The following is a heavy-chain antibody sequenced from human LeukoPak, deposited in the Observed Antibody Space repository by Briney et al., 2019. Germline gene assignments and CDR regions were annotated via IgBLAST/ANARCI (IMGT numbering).Heavy chain of an antibody. CDR3: ARQGAGGRAFDI. Sequence: SETLSLTCTVSGGSISSSSYYWGWIREPPGKGREWIGSIYYSGSTYYNPSLKSRVTISVETSKNQVSLKLSSVTAADTAVYYCARQGAGGRAFDIWGQGTMVTVSS. J-gene: IGHJ3*02. V-gene: IGHV4-39*01. CDR2: IYYSGST. D-gene: IGHD6-19*01. CDR1: GGSISSSSYY.